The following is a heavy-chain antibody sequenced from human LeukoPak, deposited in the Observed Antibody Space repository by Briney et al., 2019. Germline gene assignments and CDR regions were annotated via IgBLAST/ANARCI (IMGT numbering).Heavy chain of an antibody. CDR2: INHSGST. CDR1: GGSFSGYY. V-gene: IGHV4-34*01. CDR3: ARGGGY. Sequence: KPSETLSLTCAVYGGSFSGYYWSWIRQPPGKGLEWVGEINHSGSTNYNPSLKSRVTISVDTSKNQFSLKLSSVTAADTAVYYCARGGGYWGQGTLVTVSS. D-gene: IGHD2-15*01. J-gene: IGHJ4*02.